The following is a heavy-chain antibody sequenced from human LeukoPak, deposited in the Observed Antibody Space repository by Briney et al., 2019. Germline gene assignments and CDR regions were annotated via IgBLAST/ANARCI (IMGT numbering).Heavy chain of an antibody. CDR3: AKGPAPAASYWYFDL. D-gene: IGHD6-25*01. CDR1: GFTFDDYA. Sequence: GGSLGLSCAASGFTFDDYAMHWVRHAPGKGLEWVSGISWNSGSTGYADSVKGRFTISRDNAKNSLYLQMNSLRAEDTALYYCAKGPAPAASYWYFDLWGRGTLVTVSA. V-gene: IGHV3-9*01. J-gene: IGHJ2*01. CDR2: ISWNSGST.